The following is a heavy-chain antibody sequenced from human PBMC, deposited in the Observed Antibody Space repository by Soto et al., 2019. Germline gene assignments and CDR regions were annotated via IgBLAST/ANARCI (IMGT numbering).Heavy chain of an antibody. J-gene: IGHJ3*02. V-gene: IGHV4-59*01. D-gene: IGHD1-7*01. Sequence: QVQLQESGPGLVKPSETLSLTCTVSGGSIRSYYWSWIRQPPGKGLEWIGYIYYSGSTNYNPSLKSRVTISVDTSKNQFSRKRSSVTAADTAVYYCARNYGHAFDIWGQGTMVTVSS. CDR2: IYYSGST. CDR3: ARNYGHAFDI. CDR1: GGSIRSYY.